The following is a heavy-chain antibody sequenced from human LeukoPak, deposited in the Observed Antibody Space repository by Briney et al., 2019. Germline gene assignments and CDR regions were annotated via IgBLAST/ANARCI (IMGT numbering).Heavy chain of an antibody. J-gene: IGHJ4*02. V-gene: IGHV1-69*04. CDR3: ARHSYYYDSSGYYLVD. CDR2: IIPIFGIA. CDR1: GGTFSSYA. Sequence: SVKVSCKASGGTFSSYAISRVRQAPGQGLEWMGRIIPIFGIANYAQKFQGRVTITADKSTSTAYMELSSLRSEDTAVYYCARHSYYYDSSGYYLVDWGQGTLVTVSS. D-gene: IGHD3-22*01.